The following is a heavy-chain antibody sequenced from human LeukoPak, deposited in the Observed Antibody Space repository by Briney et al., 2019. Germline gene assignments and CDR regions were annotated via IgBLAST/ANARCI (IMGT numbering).Heavy chain of an antibody. Sequence: GGSLRLSCVGSGFPFSSYWMTWVRQAPGKGLEWVANIKQDGSKKSYVDSVKGRFTISRDNAKNSLYLQMNSLRAEDTAIYYCTRVGYIDEGIDYWGQGTLVTVSS. J-gene: IGHJ4*02. CDR2: IKQDGSKK. D-gene: IGHD5-24*01. V-gene: IGHV3-7*04. CDR1: GFPFSSYW. CDR3: TRVGYIDEGIDY.